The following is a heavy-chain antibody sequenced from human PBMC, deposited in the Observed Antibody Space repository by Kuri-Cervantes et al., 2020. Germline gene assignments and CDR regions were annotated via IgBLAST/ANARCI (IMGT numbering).Heavy chain of an antibody. Sequence: GGSLRLSCAASGFTFLKYSMNWVRQAPGKGLEWVSSISSSSTFIYYADSVKGRFTISRDNANNSLFLQMNSLRADDTAVYYCARDATSFGVVTRYFDFWGQGTLVTVSS. CDR1: GFTFLKYS. V-gene: IGHV3-21*06. CDR3: ARDATSFGVVTRYFDF. D-gene: IGHD3-3*01. CDR2: ISSSSTFI. J-gene: IGHJ4*02.